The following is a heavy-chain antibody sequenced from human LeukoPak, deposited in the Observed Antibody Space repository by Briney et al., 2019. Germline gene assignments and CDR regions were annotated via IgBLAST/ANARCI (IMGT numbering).Heavy chain of an antibody. CDR2: IIGSGDST. D-gene: IGHD3-10*01. CDR1: GFTFSSYA. V-gene: IGHV3-23*01. CDR3: AKDRRHYYGSGRYFYGMDV. Sequence: GGSLRLSCAASGFTFSSYAVSWVRQAPGEGLEWVSAIIGSGDSTYYADSVKGRFTISRDNSKNTLSLQMNSLRAGDTAIYYCAKDRRHYYGSGRYFYGMDVWGQGTTVTVSS. J-gene: IGHJ6*02.